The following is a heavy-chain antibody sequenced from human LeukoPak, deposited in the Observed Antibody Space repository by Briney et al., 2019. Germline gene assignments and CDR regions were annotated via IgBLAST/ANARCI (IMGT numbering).Heavy chain of an antibody. CDR1: GGSISSSSYY. Sequence: SETLSLTCTVSGGSISSSSYYWGWIRQPPGKGLEWIGSIYYSGSTYYNPSLKSRVTISVDTSKNQFSLKLSSVTAADTAVYSCARLAEMATTQAFDYWGQGTLVTVSS. D-gene: IGHD5-24*01. CDR3: ARLAEMATTQAFDY. J-gene: IGHJ4*02. CDR2: IYYSGST. V-gene: IGHV4-39*07.